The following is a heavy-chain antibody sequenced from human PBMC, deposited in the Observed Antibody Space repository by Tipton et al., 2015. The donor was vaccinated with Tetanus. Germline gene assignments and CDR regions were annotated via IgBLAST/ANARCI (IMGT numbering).Heavy chain of an antibody. CDR2: ISNSGST. J-gene: IGHJ6*02. V-gene: IGHV4-31*03. CDR1: GDSLYRSSHY. Sequence: TLSLTCTVSGDSLYRSSHYWAWVRQPPGKGLEWIGYISNSGSTYYNPSLKSRVTISVDTSQKQISLKVNSVTAADTAVYYCARDRGVRGGYYYYHGMDVWGQGTTVTVSS. CDR3: ARDRGVRGGYYYYHGMDV. D-gene: IGHD3-10*01.